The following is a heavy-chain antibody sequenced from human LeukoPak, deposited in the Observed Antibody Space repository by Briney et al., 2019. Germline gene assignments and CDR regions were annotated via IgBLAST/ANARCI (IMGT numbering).Heavy chain of an antibody. D-gene: IGHD6-19*01. V-gene: IGHV3-23*01. J-gene: IGHJ4*02. Sequence: PGGSLRLSCAASGFTFSSYAMSWGRQAPGKGLEWVSAISGSGGSTYYADSVKGRFTISRDNSKNTLYLQMNSLRAEDTAVYYCAKGLPRSPPNSGPWDYWGQGTLVTVSS. CDR1: GFTFSSYA. CDR3: AKGLPRSPPNSGPWDY. CDR2: ISGSGGST.